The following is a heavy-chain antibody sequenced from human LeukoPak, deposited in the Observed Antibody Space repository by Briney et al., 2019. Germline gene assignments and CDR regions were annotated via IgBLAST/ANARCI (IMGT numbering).Heavy chain of an antibody. J-gene: IGHJ4*02. CDR1: GFTFSSYA. Sequence: PGGSLRLSCAASGFTFSSYAMSWVRQAPGKGLEWVSAISGSGGSTYYADSVKGRFTISRDNSKNTLYLQMNSLRAEDTAVYYCAKEDYDFWSGYLGGSSYYFDYWGQGTLVTVSS. CDR2: ISGSGGST. V-gene: IGHV3-23*01. D-gene: IGHD3-3*01. CDR3: AKEDYDFWSGYLGGSSYYFDY.